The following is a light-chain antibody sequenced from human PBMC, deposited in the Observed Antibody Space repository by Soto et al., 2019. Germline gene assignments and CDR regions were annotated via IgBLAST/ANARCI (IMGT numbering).Light chain of an antibody. Sequence: QSVLTQPPSVSGSPGQSVTISCTGTSSDIGSHDRVSWYQQPPGTAPKLMIYRVTYRPSGVPDRFSGSKSGNTASLTISGLQAEDEGDYYCSSYTTSSTVLFGGGTQLTVL. V-gene: IGLV2-18*02. J-gene: IGLJ2*01. CDR3: SSYTTSSTVL. CDR1: SSDIGSHDR. CDR2: RVT.